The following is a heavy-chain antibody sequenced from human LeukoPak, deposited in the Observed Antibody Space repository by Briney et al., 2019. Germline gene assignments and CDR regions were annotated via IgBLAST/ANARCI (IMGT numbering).Heavy chain of an antibody. Sequence: PSETLSLTCAVYGGSFSGYYWSWIRQPPGKGLEWIGEINHSGSTNYNPSLKSRVTISVDTSKNQFSLKLSSVTAADTAVYYCARGTHIVVVTANFDYWGQGTLVTVSS. D-gene: IGHD2-21*02. CDR2: INHSGST. CDR1: GGSFSGYY. J-gene: IGHJ4*02. CDR3: ARGTHIVVVTANFDY. V-gene: IGHV4-34*01.